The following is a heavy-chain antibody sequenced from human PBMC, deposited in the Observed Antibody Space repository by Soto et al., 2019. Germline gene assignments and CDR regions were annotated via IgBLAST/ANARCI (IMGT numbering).Heavy chain of an antibody. CDR3: ARHVWPRGWEPPMDY. V-gene: IGHV5-51*01. J-gene: IGHJ4*02. D-gene: IGHD1-26*01. CDR1: GYSFTSYW. CDR2: IYPGDSDT. Sequence: RGESLKISCKGSGYSFTSYWIGWVRQMPGKGLEWMGIIYPGDSDTRYSPSFQGQVTISADKSISTAYLQWSSLKASDTAMYYCARHVWPRGWEPPMDYWGQGTLVSASS.